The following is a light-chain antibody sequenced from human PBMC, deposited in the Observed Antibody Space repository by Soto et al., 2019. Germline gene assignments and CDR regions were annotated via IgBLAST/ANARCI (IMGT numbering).Light chain of an antibody. Sequence: QSALTQPASVSGSPGQAITISCNGTSSDVGGYNYVSWFQQHPCKPPKLMIYAVSNRPAGVSNRFSGSKSGNTASLTISGLQAEDEADYYCISYTSSSTLVVFGGGTKVTVL. CDR2: AVS. V-gene: IGLV2-14*01. J-gene: IGLJ2*01. CDR3: ISYTSSSTLVV. CDR1: SSDVGGYNY.